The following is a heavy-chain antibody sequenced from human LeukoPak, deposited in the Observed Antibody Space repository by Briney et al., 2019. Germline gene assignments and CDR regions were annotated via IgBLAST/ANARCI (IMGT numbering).Heavy chain of an antibody. Sequence: PGGSLRLSCAASGFTFSGYWMHWARQSPGKGLVWVSCINGDGSDTRYADSVKGRFTISRDNAKNTLYLQMNSLRVEDTAVYYCARDPRSKGFDPWGQGTLATVSS. CDR2: INGDGSDT. J-gene: IGHJ5*02. CDR3: ARDPRSKGFDP. CDR1: GFTFSGYW. V-gene: IGHV3-74*01. D-gene: IGHD1-26*01.